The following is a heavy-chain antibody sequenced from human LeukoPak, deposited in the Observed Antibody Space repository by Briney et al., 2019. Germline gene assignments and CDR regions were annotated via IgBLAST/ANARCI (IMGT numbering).Heavy chain of an antibody. D-gene: IGHD3-10*01. J-gene: IGHJ3*02. V-gene: IGHV1-8*02. CDR2: MNPNSGNT. CDR3: ARVWFGDPDDAFDI. Sequence: GASVKVSCKASGYTFSSYDINWVRQATGQGLEWMGWMNPNSGNTGYAQKFQGRVTMTRNTSISTAYMELSSLRSEDTAVYYCARVWFGDPDDAFDIWGQGTMVTVSS. CDR1: GYTFSSYD.